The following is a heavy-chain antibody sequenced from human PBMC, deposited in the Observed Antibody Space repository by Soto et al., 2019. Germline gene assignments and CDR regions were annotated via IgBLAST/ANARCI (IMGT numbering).Heavy chain of an antibody. CDR1: GFTFSSYG. Sequence: GGSLRLSCAASGFTFSSYGMHWVRQAPGKGLEWVAVISYDGSNKYYADSVKGRFTISRDNSKNTLYLQMNSLRAEDTAVYYCAKLDCSGGSCYDYWGQGTLVTVSS. D-gene: IGHD2-15*01. V-gene: IGHV3-30*18. CDR2: ISYDGSNK. CDR3: AKLDCSGGSCYDY. J-gene: IGHJ4*02.